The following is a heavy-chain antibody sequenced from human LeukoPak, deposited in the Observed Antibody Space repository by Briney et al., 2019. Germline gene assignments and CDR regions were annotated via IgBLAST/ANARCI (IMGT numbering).Heavy chain of an antibody. D-gene: IGHD2/OR15-2a*01. CDR3: ASTWVKGFDY. CDR1: GFTFSSYW. J-gene: IGHJ4*02. Sequence: GGSLRLSCAASGFTFSSYWMNWARQAPGKGLEWVASINHNGNVNYYVDSVKGRFTISRDNAKNSLYLQMNSLRAEDTAVYYCASTWVKGFDYWGQGTLVTVSS. V-gene: IGHV3-7*01. CDR2: INHNGNVN.